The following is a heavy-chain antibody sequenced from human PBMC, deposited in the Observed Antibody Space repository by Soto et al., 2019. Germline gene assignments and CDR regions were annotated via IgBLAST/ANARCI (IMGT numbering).Heavy chain of an antibody. D-gene: IGHD5-12*01. Sequence: SETLSLTCAVSSCSTSSSNSLSWVRQPPGKGLEWIGEIYHSGSTNYHPSPKSRVTISVDKSKNQFSLKLSSVTAADTAVYYCAREQWLREGMDVWGQGTTVTVS. J-gene: IGHJ6*02. CDR1: SCSTSSSNS. CDR3: AREQWLREGMDV. V-gene: IGHV4-4*02. CDR2: IYHSGST.